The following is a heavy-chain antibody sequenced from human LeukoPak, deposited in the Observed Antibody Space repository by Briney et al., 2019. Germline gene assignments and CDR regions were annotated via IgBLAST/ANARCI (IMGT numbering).Heavy chain of an antibody. D-gene: IGHD6-19*01. CDR3: ARGTWEQWLVPSSYYYYGMDV. CDR2: INAGNGNT. V-gene: IGHV1-3*01. CDR1: GYTFTSYA. Sequence: ASVKVSCKASGYTFTSYAMHWVRQAPGQRLEWMGWINAGNGNTKYSQKFQGRVTITRDTSANTAYMELSSLRSEDTAVYYCARGTWEQWLVPSSYYYYGMDVWGQGTTVTVSS. J-gene: IGHJ6*02.